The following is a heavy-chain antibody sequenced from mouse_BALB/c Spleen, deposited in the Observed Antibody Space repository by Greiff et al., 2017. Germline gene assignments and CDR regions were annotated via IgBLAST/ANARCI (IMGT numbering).Heavy chain of an antibody. D-gene: IGHD2-1*01. CDR3: ARFGNPYWYFDV. J-gene: IGHJ1*01. CDR1: GYAFTNYL. CDR2: INPGSGGT. Sequence: QVQLQQSGAELVRPGTSVKVSCKASGYAFTNYLIEWVKQRPGQGLEWIGVINPGSGGTNYNEKFKGKATLTADKSSSTAYMQLSSLTSDDSAVYFCARFGNPYWYFDVWGAGTTVTVSS. V-gene: IGHV1-54*01.